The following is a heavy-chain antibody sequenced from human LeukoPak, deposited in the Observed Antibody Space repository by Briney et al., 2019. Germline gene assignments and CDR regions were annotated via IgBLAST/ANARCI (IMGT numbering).Heavy chain of an antibody. J-gene: IGHJ4*02. D-gene: IGHD3-10*01. V-gene: IGHV3-9*01. Sequence: PGGSLRLSCAASGFTFSNYGMSWVRQAPGKGLEWVSDISWNSVNIDYADSVKGRFTISRDNAKNSLYLQMNSLRAEDTALYYCAKAEVMVRGVIVLNYFDYWGQGTLVTVSS. CDR3: AKAEVMVRGVIVLNYFDY. CDR2: ISWNSVNI. CDR1: GFTFSNYG.